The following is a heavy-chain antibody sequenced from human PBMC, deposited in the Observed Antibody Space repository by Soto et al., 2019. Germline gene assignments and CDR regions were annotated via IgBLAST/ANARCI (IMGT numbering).Heavy chain of an antibody. V-gene: IGHV3-15*07. CDR2: IKTKTDGGTT. CDR3: TGRNAGAF. J-gene: IGHJ4*02. D-gene: IGHD1-26*01. CDR1: SFAFSNAW. Sequence: EVQLVESGGGLVKPGGSLRVSCAASSFAFSNAWMNWVRQAPGKGLEWVGRIKTKTDGGTTDYAAPVKGRFTISRDDSKNTLYLQMNSLKTEDTGVYYCTGRNAGAFWGQGTLVTVSS.